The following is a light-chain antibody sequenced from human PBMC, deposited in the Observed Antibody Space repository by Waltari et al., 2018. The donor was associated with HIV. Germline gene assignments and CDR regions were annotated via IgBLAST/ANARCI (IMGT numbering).Light chain of an antibody. CDR1: QSIGSW. CDR2: KAS. V-gene: IGKV1-5*03. J-gene: IGKJ1*01. CDR3: QHYNSYPWT. Sequence: DIQMTQSPSTLSASVGDRVTITCRASQSIGSWLAWYQQKPGKAPNLLIYKASSLESGVPSRFSGSGSGTEFTLTISSLQPDDFATYYCQHYNSYPWTFGQGTKVEIK.